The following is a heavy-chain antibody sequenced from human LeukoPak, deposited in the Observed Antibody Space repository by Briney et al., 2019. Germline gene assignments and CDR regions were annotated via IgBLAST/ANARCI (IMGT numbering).Heavy chain of an antibody. J-gene: IGHJ2*01. Sequence: SVKVSCKASGGTFSSYAISWVRQAPGQGLEWMGRIIPIFGTANYAQKFQGRVTITADKSTSTAYMELSSLRSEDTAVYYCARSPSNIWSGYKRVWYFDLWGCGTLVTVSS. D-gene: IGHD3-3*01. CDR2: IIPIFGTA. CDR3: ARSPSNIWSGYKRVWYFDL. CDR1: GGTFSSYA. V-gene: IGHV1-69*06.